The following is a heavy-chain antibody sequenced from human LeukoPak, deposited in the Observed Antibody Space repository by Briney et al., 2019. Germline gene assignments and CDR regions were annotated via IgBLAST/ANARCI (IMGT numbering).Heavy chain of an antibody. Sequence: GGSLRLSCLASGFTFRDYYMTWIRQAPGKGLEWISFISSRGTTTDYADSVKGRFTISRDNDDNSLFLQMNNLRAEDTALYYCARDRGSNNYFDQWGQGTLVTVSS. CDR2: ISSRGTTT. V-gene: IGHV3-11*01. D-gene: IGHD2-2*01. CDR3: ARDRGSNNYFDQ. J-gene: IGHJ4*02. CDR1: GFTFRDYY.